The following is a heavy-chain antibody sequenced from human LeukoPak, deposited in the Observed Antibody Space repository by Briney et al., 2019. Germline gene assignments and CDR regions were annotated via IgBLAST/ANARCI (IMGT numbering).Heavy chain of an antibody. Sequence: GGSLRLSCAASGFTVSNSYMSWVRQAPGKGLEWVSVIYDGGGTFYSESVKGRFTISRDYSKNTLYLQMNSLRADDTAVYYCAKGNAAAPFDYWGQGTLVTVSS. CDR3: AKGNAAAPFDY. D-gene: IGHD2-15*01. CDR2: IYDGGGT. V-gene: IGHV3-53*01. CDR1: GFTVSNSY. J-gene: IGHJ4*02.